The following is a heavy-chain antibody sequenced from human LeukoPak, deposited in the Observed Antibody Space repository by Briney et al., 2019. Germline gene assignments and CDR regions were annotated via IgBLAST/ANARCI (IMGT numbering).Heavy chain of an antibody. CDR3: ARDPGYSYGYNWFDP. CDR2: ISYDGSNK. Sequence: SGRSLRLSCAASGFTFSSYAMHWVRQAPGKGLEWVAVISYDGSNKYYADSVKGRFTISRDNSKNTLYLQMNSLRAEDTAVYYCARDPGYSYGYNWFDPWGQGTLVTVSS. V-gene: IGHV3-30*04. J-gene: IGHJ5*02. D-gene: IGHD5-18*01. CDR1: GFTFSSYA.